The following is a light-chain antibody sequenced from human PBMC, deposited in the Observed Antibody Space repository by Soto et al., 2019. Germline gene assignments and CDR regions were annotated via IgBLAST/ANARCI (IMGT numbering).Light chain of an antibody. J-gene: IGKJ1*01. Sequence: DIQMTQSPSTLSASVGDRVTITCRASQSISSWLDWYQQKPGKAPKLLIYDASSVESGVPSRFRGSGSGTEFTLTISSLQPDDFATYYCQQYNRYWTFGQGTKVEIK. CDR2: DAS. CDR1: QSISSW. V-gene: IGKV1-5*01. CDR3: QQYNRYWT.